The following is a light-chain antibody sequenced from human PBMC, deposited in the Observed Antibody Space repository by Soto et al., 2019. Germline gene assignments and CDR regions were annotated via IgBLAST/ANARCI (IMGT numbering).Light chain of an antibody. CDR1: TGAVTSGFY. CDR3: LLYYGGAVV. Sequence: QSAVTREPSLTVSPGGTVTLTCASSTGAVTSGFYPNWFQQKPGQAPRALIYNTNNKHSWTPARFSGSLLGGKAALTLSGVQPEDEAEYYCLLYYGGAVVFGGGTKLTVL. V-gene: IGLV7-43*01. J-gene: IGLJ3*02. CDR2: NTN.